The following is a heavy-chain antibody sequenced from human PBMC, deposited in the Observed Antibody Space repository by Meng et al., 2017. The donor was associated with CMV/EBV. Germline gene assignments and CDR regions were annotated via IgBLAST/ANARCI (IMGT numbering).Heavy chain of an antibody. Sequence: SETLSLTCTVSGGSISSGSYYWSWIRQPAGKGLEWIGRIYTSGSTNYNPSLKSRVTISVDTSKNQFSLKLSSVTAADTAAYYCARCITIFGVVTGWFDPWGQGTLVTVSS. CDR1: GGSISSGSYY. J-gene: IGHJ5*02. V-gene: IGHV4-61*02. CDR3: ARCITIFGVVTGWFDP. CDR2: IYTSGST. D-gene: IGHD3-3*01.